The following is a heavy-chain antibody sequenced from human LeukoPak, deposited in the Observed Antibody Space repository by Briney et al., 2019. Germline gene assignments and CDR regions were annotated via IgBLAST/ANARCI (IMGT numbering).Heavy chain of an antibody. CDR1: GFTFSSYS. CDR2: ISSSSSYI. Sequence: AGGSLRLSCAASGFTFSSYSMNWVRQAPGKGLEWVSSISSSSSYIYYADSVKGRFTISRDNAKNSLYLQMNSLRAEDTAVYYCARDLGNLKPFQNSRHYMDVWGKGTTVTVSS. J-gene: IGHJ6*03. CDR3: ARDLGNLKPFQNSRHYMDV. D-gene: IGHD4-23*01. V-gene: IGHV3-21*01.